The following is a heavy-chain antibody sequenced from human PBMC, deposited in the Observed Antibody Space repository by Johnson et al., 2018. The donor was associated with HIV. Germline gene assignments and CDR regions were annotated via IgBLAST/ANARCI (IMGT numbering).Heavy chain of an antibody. CDR2: ISSNGGNT. CDR1: GFTFNNYA. J-gene: IGHJ3*01. Sequence: VQLVESGGGLVQPGGSLRLSCAASGFTFNNYAMHWVRQAPGRGLEYVAAISSNGGNTYYTNSVKGRFTISRDNSKNTLYIQMGSLRAEDMAVYYCAIPYYYDSGDYHWGQGTMVIVSS. D-gene: IGHD3-22*01. CDR3: AIPYYYDSGDYH. V-gene: IGHV3-64*01.